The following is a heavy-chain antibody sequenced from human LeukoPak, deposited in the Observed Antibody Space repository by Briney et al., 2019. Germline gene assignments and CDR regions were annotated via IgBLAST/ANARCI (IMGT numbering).Heavy chain of an antibody. CDR3: ATRAPHSSGYHYVDAFDI. D-gene: IGHD3-22*01. Sequence: ASVKVSCKVSGYTLTGLSMHWVRQAPGKGLEWMGGFDPEDGETIYAQKFQGRVTMTEDTSTDTAYMELSSLRSEDTAVYYCATRAPHSSGYHYVDAFDIWGQGTMVTVSS. V-gene: IGHV1-24*01. J-gene: IGHJ3*02. CDR2: FDPEDGET. CDR1: GYTLTGLS.